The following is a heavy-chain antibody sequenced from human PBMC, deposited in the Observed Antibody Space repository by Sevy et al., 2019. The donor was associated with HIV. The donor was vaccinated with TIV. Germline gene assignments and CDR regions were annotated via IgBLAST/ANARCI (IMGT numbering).Heavy chain of an antibody. D-gene: IGHD3-3*01. V-gene: IGHV3-33*01. Sequence: GGSLRLSCAASGFTFSSYGMHWVRQAPGKGLEWVAVIWYDGSNKYYAHSVKGRFTISRDNSKNTLYLQMNSLRAEDTAVYYCARDLLRWGAFDIWGQGTMVTVSS. CDR3: ARDLLRWGAFDI. CDR1: GFTFSSYG. CDR2: IWYDGSNK. J-gene: IGHJ3*02.